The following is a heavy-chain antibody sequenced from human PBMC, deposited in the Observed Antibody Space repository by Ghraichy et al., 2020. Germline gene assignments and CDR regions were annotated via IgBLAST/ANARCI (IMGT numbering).Heavy chain of an antibody. Sequence: SVKVSCKASGGTFSSYAISWVRQAPGQGLEWMGGIIPIFGTANYAQKFQGRVTITADESTSTAYMELSSLRSEDTAVYYCASDNQGYCSSTSCHRPYYYYYYGMDVWGQGTTVTVSS. J-gene: IGHJ6*02. CDR3: ASDNQGYCSSTSCHRPYYYYYYGMDV. CDR2: IIPIFGTA. CDR1: GGTFSSYA. V-gene: IGHV1-69*13. D-gene: IGHD2-2*01.